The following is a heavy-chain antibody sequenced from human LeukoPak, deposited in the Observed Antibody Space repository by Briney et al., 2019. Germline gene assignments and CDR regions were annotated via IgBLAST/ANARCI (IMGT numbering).Heavy chain of an antibody. CDR2: INPSGGST. V-gene: IGHV1-46*01. D-gene: IGHD2-15*01. J-gene: IGHJ5*02. CDR1: GYTFTSYG. Sequence: GASVKVSCKASGYTFTSYGISWVRQAPGHGREWRGIINPSGGSTNYAQKFQGRVTMTRDMSTSTVYMELSSLRSEDTAVYYCARDASIVVAVAATPGNWFDPWGQGTVVTVSS. CDR3: ARDASIVVAVAATPGNWFDP.